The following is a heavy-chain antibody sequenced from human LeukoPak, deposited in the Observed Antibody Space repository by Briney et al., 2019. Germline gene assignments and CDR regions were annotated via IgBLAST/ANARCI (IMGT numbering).Heavy chain of an antibody. CDR3: ARDEVVAAPNYFGMVV. J-gene: IGHJ6*02. CDR1: GYTFTSYY. D-gene: IGHD2-15*01. V-gene: IGHV1-8*02. CDR2: MNPNSGNT. Sequence: ASVKVSCKASGYTFTSYYMHWVRQATGQGLEWMGWMNPNSGNTGLAQKFQGRVTLTRDTSLSTAYMELSNLRSDDTAVYYCARDEVVAAPNYFGMVVWGQGTTVSVSS.